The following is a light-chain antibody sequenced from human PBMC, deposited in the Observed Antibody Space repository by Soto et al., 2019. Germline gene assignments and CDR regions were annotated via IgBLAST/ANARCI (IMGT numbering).Light chain of an antibody. CDR3: QQYDNYIT. V-gene: IGKV1-5*01. Sequence: DIQVTQSPSTLSASLGDRVTITCRASQIISNSLAWYQQKPGRAPKLLIYDASNSMVGGLESRFSGSGSGTEFTLTISDLQPDDFATYYCQQYDNYITFGGGTRVEVK. CDR2: DAS. J-gene: IGKJ4*01. CDR1: QIISNS.